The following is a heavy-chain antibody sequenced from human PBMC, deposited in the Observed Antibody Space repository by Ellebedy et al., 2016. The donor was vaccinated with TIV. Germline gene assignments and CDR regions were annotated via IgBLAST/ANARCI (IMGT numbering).Heavy chain of an antibody. CDR3: AKDPEYGTEYYYGMDV. CDR2: ISSSSSYT. Sequence: GGSLRLSXAASGFTFSDYYMSWIRQAPGKGLEWVSYISSSSSYTYYADSVKGRFTISRDNSKNTLYLQMNSLRAEDTAVYYCAKDPEYGTEYYYGMDVWGQGTTVTVSS. CDR1: GFTFSDYY. J-gene: IGHJ6*02. V-gene: IGHV3-11*05. D-gene: IGHD2-8*02.